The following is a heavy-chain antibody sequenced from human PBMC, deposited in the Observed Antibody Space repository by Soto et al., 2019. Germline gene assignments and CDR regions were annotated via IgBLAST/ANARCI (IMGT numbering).Heavy chain of an antibody. V-gene: IGHV4-30-4*01. D-gene: IGHD2-15*01. CDR1: GGSISSGDNY. J-gene: IGHJ4*02. CDR3: ARGYSSGGSCGQADY. CDR2: IYYSGST. Sequence: QVQLQESGPGLVKPSQTLSLTCTVSGGSISSGDNYWSWIRQPPGKGLEWIGYIYYSGSTYYNPSLKSRVTISVDTSKNQFSLKLSSVTAADTAVYYCARGYSSGGSCGQADYWGQGTLVTVSS.